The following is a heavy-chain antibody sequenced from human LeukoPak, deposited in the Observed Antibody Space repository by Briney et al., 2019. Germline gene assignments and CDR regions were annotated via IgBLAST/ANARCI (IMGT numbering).Heavy chain of an antibody. J-gene: IGHJ5*02. CDR3: ARYCSGGSCLNWFDP. CDR1: GYSFTSYW. Sequence: GESLKISCKGSGYSFTSYWIGLVRQMPGKGLEWMWIIYPGDSDTRYSPSFQGQVTISADKSISTAYLQWSSLKASDTAMYYCARYCSGGSCLNWFDPWGQGTLVTVSS. CDR2: IYPGDSDT. D-gene: IGHD2-15*01. V-gene: IGHV5-51*01.